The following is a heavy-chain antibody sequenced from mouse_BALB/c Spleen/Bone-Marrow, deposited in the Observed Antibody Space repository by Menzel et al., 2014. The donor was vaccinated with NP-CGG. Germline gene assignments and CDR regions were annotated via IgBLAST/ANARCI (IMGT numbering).Heavy chain of an antibody. CDR2: INPDSSTI. D-gene: IGHD1-2*01. Sequence: DVMLVESGGGLVQPGGSLKLSCAASGFDFSRYWMSWVQQAPGKGLEWIGEINPDSSTINYTPSLKDKFIISRDNAKNTLSLQMSKVRSEDTALYYCARQGCYGYSDYWGQGTTLPVSS. J-gene: IGHJ2*01. CDR3: ARQGCYGYSDY. CDR1: GFDFSRYW. V-gene: IGHV4-1*02.